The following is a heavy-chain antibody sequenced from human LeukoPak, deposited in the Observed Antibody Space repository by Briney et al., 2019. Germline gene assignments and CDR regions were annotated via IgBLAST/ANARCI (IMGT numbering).Heavy chain of an antibody. CDR1: GFTFSSYG. CDR2: IKSKTDGGTT. J-gene: IGHJ4*02. V-gene: IGHV3-15*01. Sequence: HPGRSLRLSCAASGFTFSSYGMHWVRQAPGKGLEWVGRIKSKTDGGTTDYAAPVKGRFTISRDDSKNTLYLQMNSLKTEDTAVYYCTTDYGFWFGGNWGQGTLVTVSS. D-gene: IGHD3/OR15-3a*01. CDR3: TTDYGFWFGGN.